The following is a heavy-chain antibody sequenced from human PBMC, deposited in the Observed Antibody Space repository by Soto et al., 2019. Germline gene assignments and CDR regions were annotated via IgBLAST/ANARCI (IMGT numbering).Heavy chain of an antibody. V-gene: IGHV4-59*01. CDR3: ARQGPAPILINWFAP. D-gene: IGHD2-2*01. CDR1: GGSISSYY. CDR2: IYFSGST. Sequence: PSETLSLTCTVSGGSISSYYWSWIRQPPGKRLEWIGYIYFSGSTNYNPSLKSRVTISEDTSKNQFSLKLSSVTAADTAVYYCARQGPAPILINWFAPWCQGTLVTVS. J-gene: IGHJ5*02.